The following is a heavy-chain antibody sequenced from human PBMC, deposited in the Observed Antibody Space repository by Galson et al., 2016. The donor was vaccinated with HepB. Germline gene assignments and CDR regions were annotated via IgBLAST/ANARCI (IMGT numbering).Heavy chain of an antibody. Sequence: QSGAEVKKPGESLKISCKGSGSSFTRYWIGWVRQMPGKGLEWMGIIYPGDSDTTYSPSFQGQVTISADKSISTAYLQWSTLKASDTAMYYCTRSTRRYCSGGTCYPIDAFDLWGQGTMVTVSS. CDR1: GSSFTRYW. D-gene: IGHD2-15*01. CDR3: TRSTRRYCSGGTCYPIDAFDL. CDR2: IYPGDSDT. J-gene: IGHJ3*01. V-gene: IGHV5-51*01.